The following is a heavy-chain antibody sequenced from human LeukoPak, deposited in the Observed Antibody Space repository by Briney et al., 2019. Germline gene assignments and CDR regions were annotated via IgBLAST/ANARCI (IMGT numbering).Heavy chain of an antibody. D-gene: IGHD3-3*01. V-gene: IGHV4-38-2*02. Sequence: SSETLSLTCTVSGYSISSGYYWGWIRQPPGKGLEWIGSIYHSGSTYYNPSLKSRVTISVDTSKNQFSLTLSSVTAADTAVYYCARLYFSRNVFIPARWDYWGQGTLVTVSS. CDR1: GYSISSGYY. CDR3: ARLYFSRNVFIPARWDY. CDR2: IYHSGST. J-gene: IGHJ4*02.